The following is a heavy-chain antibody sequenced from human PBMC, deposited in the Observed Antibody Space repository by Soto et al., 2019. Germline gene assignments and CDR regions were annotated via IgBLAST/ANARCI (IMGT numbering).Heavy chain of an antibody. J-gene: IGHJ4*02. CDR3: ARVGQGRYYFDS. CDR1: GFTFSSYW. Sequence: EVQLVKSGGALVQPGGSLRLSCAGSGFTFSSYWMHWVRQTPGEGLVWVARISPDGSRASYADSVRGRFIISRDNAENTLHLQMNSLRAEDTAVYYCARVGQGRYYFDSWGQGTQVTVSS. V-gene: IGHV3-74*01. CDR2: ISPDGSRA.